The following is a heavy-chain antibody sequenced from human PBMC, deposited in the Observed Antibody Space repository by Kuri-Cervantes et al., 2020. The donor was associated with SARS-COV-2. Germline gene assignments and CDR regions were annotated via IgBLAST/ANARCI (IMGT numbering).Heavy chain of an antibody. Sequence: SETLSLTCTVSGGSISSSSYYWGWIRQPPGKGLEWIGSIYYSGSTYYNPSLKSRVTISVDTSKNQFSLKLSSVTAADRAVYYCARRGGSDFDYWGQGTLVTVSS. J-gene: IGHJ4*02. CDR3: ARRGGSDFDY. V-gene: IGHV4-39*01. CDR2: IYYSGST. D-gene: IGHD1-26*01. CDR1: GGSISSSSYY.